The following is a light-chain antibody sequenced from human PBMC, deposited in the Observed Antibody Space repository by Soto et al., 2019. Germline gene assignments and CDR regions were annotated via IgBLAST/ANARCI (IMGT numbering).Light chain of an antibody. V-gene: IGKV1-9*01. CDR1: QGLNTN. CDR2: AAS. CDR3: QQSNNYFT. J-gene: IGKJ3*01. Sequence: IQLTQSPSSLSASVGDRVTITCRASQGLNTNLAWYQQKPGKAPKLLIYAASTLQKGVPSRFSGNGSGTDFSLTISSLRPEDFATFYCQQSNNYFTFGPGTKVDIK.